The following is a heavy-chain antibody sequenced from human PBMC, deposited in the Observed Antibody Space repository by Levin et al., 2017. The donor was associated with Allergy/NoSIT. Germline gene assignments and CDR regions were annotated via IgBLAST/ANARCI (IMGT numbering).Heavy chain of an antibody. Sequence: LSLTCAASGFPFSSSSMNWVRPAPGKGLEWVSSISSSSSYIYYADSVKGRFTISRDNAKNSLYLQMNSLRAEDTAVYYCARNPEGSGSYLAYWGQGTLVTVSS. CDR1: GFPFSSSS. J-gene: IGHJ4*02. CDR2: ISSSSSYI. CDR3: ARNPEGSGSYLAY. D-gene: IGHD1-26*01. V-gene: IGHV3-21*01.